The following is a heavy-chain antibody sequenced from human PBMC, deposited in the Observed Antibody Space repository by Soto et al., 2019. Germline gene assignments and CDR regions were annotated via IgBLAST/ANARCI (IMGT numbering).Heavy chain of an antibody. CDR1: GYTFTGYY. CDR3: ARYERGDEAPMDY. V-gene: IGHV1-2*04. D-gene: IGHD3-10*01. Sequence: QMQLVQSGAEVQKPGVSVNVSCKASGYTFTGYYMDWVRHVHGHGRACMGWINPNGGGTNYAQKLQGCVTMTRYTAISTASMELGMQRSEDTAVYYCARYERGDEAPMDYWGQGTLVTVSS. CDR2: INPNGGGT. J-gene: IGHJ4*02.